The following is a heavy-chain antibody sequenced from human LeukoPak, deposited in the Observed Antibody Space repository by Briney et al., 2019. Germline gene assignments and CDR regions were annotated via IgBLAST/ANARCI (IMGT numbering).Heavy chain of an antibody. CDR3: ARAPYYYYGMDV. J-gene: IGHJ6*02. CDR1: GASIISYS. Sequence: SETRSLTSPVPGASIISYSWSWIRQPPGKGLEWIGYIYYSGNTNYNPSLKSRVTISVDTSKNQFSLKLSSVTAADTAVYYCARAPYYYYGMDVWGQGTTVTVSS. V-gene: IGHV4-59*01. CDR2: IYYSGNT.